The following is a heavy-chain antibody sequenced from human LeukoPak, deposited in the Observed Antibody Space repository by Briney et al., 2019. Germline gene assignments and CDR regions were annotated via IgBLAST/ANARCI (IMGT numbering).Heavy chain of an antibody. CDR1: GGTFSSYA. D-gene: IGHD4-17*01. CDR3: ARDPKPTVTTFNWFDP. V-gene: IGHV1-69*13. CDR2: IIPIFGTA. J-gene: IGHJ5*02. Sequence: SVKVSCKASGGTFSSYAISWVRQAPGQGLEWMGGIIPIFGTANYAQKFQGRVTITADESTSTACMELSSLRSEDTAVYYCARDPKPTVTTFNWFDPWGQGTLVTVSS.